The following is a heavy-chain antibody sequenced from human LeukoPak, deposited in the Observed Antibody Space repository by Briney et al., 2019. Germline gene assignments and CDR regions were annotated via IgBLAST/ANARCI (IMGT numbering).Heavy chain of an antibody. V-gene: IGHV1-3*01. Sequence: ASVKVSCKASGYTFTSYAMHWVRQAPGQRLEWMGWINAGNGNTKYSRKFQGRVTITRDTSASTAYMELSSLRSEDTAVYYCARAGWFGELPLDYWGQGTLVTVSS. J-gene: IGHJ4*02. CDR1: GYTFTSYA. CDR2: INAGNGNT. D-gene: IGHD3-10*01. CDR3: ARAGWFGELPLDY.